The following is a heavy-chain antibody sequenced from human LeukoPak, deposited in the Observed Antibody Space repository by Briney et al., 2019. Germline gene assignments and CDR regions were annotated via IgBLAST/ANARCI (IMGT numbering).Heavy chain of an antibody. Sequence: SETLSLTCTVSGGSISSSSHYWGWIRQPPGKGLEWIGSVYYSGSTYYNPSLKSRVTISVDTSKNQFSLKLSSVTAADTAVYYCAREAGATSSFDYWGQGTLVTVSS. CDR2: VYYSGST. CDR3: AREAGATSSFDY. V-gene: IGHV4-39*07. CDR1: GGSISSSSHY. D-gene: IGHD1-26*01. J-gene: IGHJ4*02.